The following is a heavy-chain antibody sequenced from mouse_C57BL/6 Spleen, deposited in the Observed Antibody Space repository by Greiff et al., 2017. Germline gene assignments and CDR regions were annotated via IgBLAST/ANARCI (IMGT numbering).Heavy chain of an antibody. D-gene: IGHD2-5*01. CDR3: ARRGYSNYAMDY. Sequence: EVMLVESGGDLVKPGGSLKLSCAASGFTFSSYGMSWVRQTPDKRLEWVATISSGGSYTYYPDSVKGRFTISRDNAKNTLYLQMSRLKSEDTAMYYCARRGYSNYAMDYWGQGTSVTVSS. V-gene: IGHV5-6*02. J-gene: IGHJ4*01. CDR2: ISSGGSYT. CDR1: GFTFSSYG.